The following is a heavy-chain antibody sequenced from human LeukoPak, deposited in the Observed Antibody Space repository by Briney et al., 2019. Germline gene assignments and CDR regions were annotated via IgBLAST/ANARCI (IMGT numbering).Heavy chain of an antibody. D-gene: IGHD2-2*01. J-gene: IGHJ1*01. CDR2: ISSSGSTI. CDR1: GFTFSSYE. Sequence: PGGSLRLSCAASGFTFSSYEMNWVRQAPGKGLEWVSYISSSGSTIYYADSVKGRFTISRDNAQNSLYLQMNSLRAEDTAVYYCAKGSIVPAAPAEYFQHWGQGTLVTVSS. V-gene: IGHV3-48*03. CDR3: AKGSIVPAAPAEYFQH.